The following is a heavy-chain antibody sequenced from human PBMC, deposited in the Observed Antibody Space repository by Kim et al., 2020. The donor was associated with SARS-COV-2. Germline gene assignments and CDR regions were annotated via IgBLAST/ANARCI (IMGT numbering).Heavy chain of an antibody. Sequence: GGSLRLSCAASGFTFSSYAMAWVRQAPGRGLEWVSAISSSGINIFYTDSVKGRFTISRDNSKHTLDLQMNSLRVEDTAVYYCAKGALVGTRAPDYWGQGTLVTVSS. CDR2: ISSSGINI. D-gene: IGHD1-26*01. J-gene: IGHJ4*02. CDR3: AKGALVGTRAPDY. V-gene: IGHV3-23*01. CDR1: GFTFSSYA.